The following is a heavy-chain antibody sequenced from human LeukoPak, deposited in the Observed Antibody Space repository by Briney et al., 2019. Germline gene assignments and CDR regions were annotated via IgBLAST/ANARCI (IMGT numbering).Heavy chain of an antibody. V-gene: IGHV1-2*02. J-gene: IGHJ5*02. CDR3: ARDGTYCSSTSCYPSLSWFDP. CDR2: INPNSGGT. D-gene: IGHD2-2*01. CDR1: GYTFTGYY. Sequence: ASVKVSCKASGYTFTGYYMHWVRQAPGQGLEWMGWINPNSGGTNYAQKFQGRVTMTRDTSISTVYMELSRLRSDDTAVYYCARDGTYCSSTSCYPSLSWFDPWGQGTLVTVSS.